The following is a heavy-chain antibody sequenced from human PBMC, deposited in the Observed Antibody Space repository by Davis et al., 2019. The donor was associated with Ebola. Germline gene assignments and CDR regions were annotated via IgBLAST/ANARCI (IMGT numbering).Heavy chain of an antibody. J-gene: IGHJ5*02. CDR2: IKQDGSEK. CDR3: ARDESTVTTSWFDP. D-gene: IGHD4-11*01. CDR1: GFTVSGNY. Sequence: GGSLRLSCAASGFTVSGNYMSWVRQAPGKGLEWVANIKQDGSEKYYVDSVKGRFTISRDNAKNSLYLQMNSLRAEDTAVYYCARDESTVTTSWFDPWGQGTLVTISS. V-gene: IGHV3-7*01.